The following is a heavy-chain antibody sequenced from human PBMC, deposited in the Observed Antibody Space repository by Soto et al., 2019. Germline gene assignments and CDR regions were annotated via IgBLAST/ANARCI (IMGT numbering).Heavy chain of an antibody. Sequence: ASVKVSCKASGYTFTSYAIHWVRQAPGQGLEWMGWINDYNGNTKYSQKFQGRVTMTRDTSTKTVYMELRSLRSDDTAVYYCARDWFGIDYWGQGTLVTVSS. J-gene: IGHJ4*02. V-gene: IGHV1-3*01. CDR1: GYTFTSYA. CDR2: INDYNGNT. D-gene: IGHD3-16*01. CDR3: ARDWFGIDY.